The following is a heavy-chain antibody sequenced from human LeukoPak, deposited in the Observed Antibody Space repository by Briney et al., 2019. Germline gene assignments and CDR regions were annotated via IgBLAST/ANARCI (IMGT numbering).Heavy chain of an antibody. D-gene: IGHD3-10*01. J-gene: IGHJ4*02. CDR1: GYTFTSYG. CDR3: ARDGKYYYGSGSYSFDY. Sequence: ASVKVSCKASGYTFTSYGISWVRQAPGQGLEWMGWISAYNGNTNYAQKLQGRVTMTTDTSTSTAYMELRSLRSDDTAVYYCARDGKYYYGSGSYSFDYWGQGTLVTVSS. CDR2: ISAYNGNT. V-gene: IGHV1-18*04.